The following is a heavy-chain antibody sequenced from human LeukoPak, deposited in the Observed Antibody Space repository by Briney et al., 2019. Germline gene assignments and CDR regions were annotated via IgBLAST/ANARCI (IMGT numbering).Heavy chain of an antibody. J-gene: IGHJ4*02. CDR1: GYTFTSYG. CDR3: ARAIPAAPYDY. D-gene: IGHD2-2*01. V-gene: IGHV1-18*01. Sequence: GASVKVSCKASGYTFTSYGISWVRQAPGQGLEWMGWISAYNGNTNYAQKLQSRVTMTTDTSTSTAYMELRSLRSDDTAVYYWARAIPAAPYDYWGQGTLVTVSS. CDR2: ISAYNGNT.